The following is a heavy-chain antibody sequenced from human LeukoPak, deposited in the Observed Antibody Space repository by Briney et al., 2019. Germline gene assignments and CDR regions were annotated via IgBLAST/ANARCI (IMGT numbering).Heavy chain of an antibody. CDR2: IHYSGIT. CDR1: GDFMWSYY. V-gene: IGHV4-59*01. D-gene: IGHD3-16*02. J-gene: IGHJ2*01. CDR3: ATPRGVPFSFKL. Sequence: SETLTLMCTVSGDFMWSYYEICIRQPPGKGLEWIGYIHYSGITNHNPSLKSRVTISVDTSKNQFSLKLSSVTAADTAVYYCATPRGVPFSFKLWGRGTLVTVSS.